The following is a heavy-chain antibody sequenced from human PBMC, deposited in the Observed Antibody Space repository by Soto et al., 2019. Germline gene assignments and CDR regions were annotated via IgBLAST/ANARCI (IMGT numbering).Heavy chain of an antibody. CDR1: GFSFSSYE. Sequence: GGSLRLSCAASGFSFSSYEMNWVRQAPGKGLEWVSYIGSSGDTIYYADSVKGRLTISRDNAKNSLYLQMSSLRAEDTAVYYCARGYYYESSGYQYYFDYWGQGTLGTAPQ. V-gene: IGHV3-48*03. J-gene: IGHJ4*02. CDR3: ARGYYYESSGYQYYFDY. D-gene: IGHD3-22*01. CDR2: IGSSGDTI.